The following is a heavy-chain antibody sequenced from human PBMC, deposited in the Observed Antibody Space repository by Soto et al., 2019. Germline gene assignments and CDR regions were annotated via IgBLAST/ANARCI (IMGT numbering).Heavy chain of an antibody. CDR1: GYTFTTYG. V-gene: IGHV1-18*01. CDR3: AGDVGLLRLCSNTSCYFAA. Sequence: QAQMVQSGAEVKKPGASVKVSCRTSGYTFTTYGVSWVRQAPGQGLEWMGWISGYNGDITYAERHPGRLIMTSDTSTSTAHMELRSLRPEDTAVYYCAGDVGLLRLCSNTSCYFAAWGQGNLVTVSS. J-gene: IGHJ5*02. CDR2: ISGYNGDI. D-gene: IGHD3-9*01.